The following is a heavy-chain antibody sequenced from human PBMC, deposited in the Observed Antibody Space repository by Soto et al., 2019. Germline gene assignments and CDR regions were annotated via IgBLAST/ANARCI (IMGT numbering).Heavy chain of an antibody. CDR2: IYYSGST. CDR1: GGSISSGGYY. Sequence: PSETLSLTCTVSGGSISSGGYYWSWIRQHPGKGLEWIGYIYYSGSTYYNPSLKSRVTISVDKSKNQFSMKLRSVTAADKAVYYCARALGTTVTTLDYWGQGTLVTVSS. V-gene: IGHV4-31*03. D-gene: IGHD4-4*01. CDR3: ARALGTTVTTLDY. J-gene: IGHJ4*02.